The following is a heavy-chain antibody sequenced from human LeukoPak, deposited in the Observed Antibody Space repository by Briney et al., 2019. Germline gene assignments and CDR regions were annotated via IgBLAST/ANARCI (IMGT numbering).Heavy chain of an antibody. CDR1: GYTFTGYY. CDR3: ARVRSPLRYFDWLGGFYFDY. D-gene: IGHD3-9*01. V-gene: IGHV1-18*04. CDR2: ISAYNGIT. J-gene: IGHJ4*02. Sequence: ASVKVSCKASGYTFTGYYMHWVRQAPGQGLEWMGWISAYNGITNYAQKLQGRVTMTTDTSTSTAYMELRSLRSDDTAVYYCARVRSPLRYFDWLGGFYFDYWGQGTLVTVSS.